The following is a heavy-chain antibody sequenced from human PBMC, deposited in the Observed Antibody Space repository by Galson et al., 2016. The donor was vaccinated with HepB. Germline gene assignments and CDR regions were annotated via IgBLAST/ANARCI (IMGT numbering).Heavy chain of an antibody. Sequence: QSGAEVKASGESLKVSCKGSESIFTNFWIGWVRQMPGKGLEWMGIIHPGDSDTRYSPSLQGQVTFSVDKSITTAYLHWTSLKASDTAMYYCARSQSGTYFDYWGQGTLVTVSS. CDR2: IHPGDSDT. V-gene: IGHV5-51*01. D-gene: IGHD1-26*01. J-gene: IGHJ4*02. CDR1: ESIFTNFW. CDR3: ARSQSGTYFDY.